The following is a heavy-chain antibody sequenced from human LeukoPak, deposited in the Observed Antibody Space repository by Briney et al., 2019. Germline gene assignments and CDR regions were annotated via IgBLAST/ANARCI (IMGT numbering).Heavy chain of an antibody. J-gene: IGHJ5*02. D-gene: IGHD2-15*01. CDR3: ARDYCSGGSCHNWFDP. Sequence: GGSLRLSCAASGFTFSSYAMHWVRQAPGKGLEWVAVISYGGSNKYYADSVKGRFTISRDNSKNTLYLQMNSLRAEDTAVYYCARDYCSGGSCHNWFDPWGQGTLVTVSS. V-gene: IGHV3-30*04. CDR1: GFTFSSYA. CDR2: ISYGGSNK.